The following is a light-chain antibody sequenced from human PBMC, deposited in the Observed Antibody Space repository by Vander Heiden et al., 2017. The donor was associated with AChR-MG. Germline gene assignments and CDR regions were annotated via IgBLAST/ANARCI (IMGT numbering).Light chain of an antibody. Sequence: YEVTQPPSMSVSPGQTASITCSGDKLGDRDKLGTKFVNWYQQKAGQSPVLVIYRDTKRPSGIPERFSGSNSGNTATLTISESQAMDEADYYCQAWDINTVLFGGGTKLTVL. V-gene: IGLV3-1*01. CDR1: KLGTKF. J-gene: IGLJ3*02. CDR3: QAWDINTVL. CDR2: RDT.